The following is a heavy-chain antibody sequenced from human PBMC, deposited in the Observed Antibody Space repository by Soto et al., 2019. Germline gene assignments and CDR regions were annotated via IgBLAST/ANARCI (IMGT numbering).Heavy chain of an antibody. CDR3: ASNRPKTYYDFWSGYYPSYYGMDV. J-gene: IGHJ6*02. CDR1: GGSISSYY. V-gene: IGHV4-34*01. D-gene: IGHD3-3*01. CDR2: INHSGST. Sequence: PSETLSLTCTVSGGSISSYYWSWIRQPPGKGLEWIGEINHSGSTNYNPSLKSRVTISVDTSKNQFSLKLSSVTAADTAVYYCASNRPKTYYDFWSGYYPSYYGMDVWGQGTTVTVSS.